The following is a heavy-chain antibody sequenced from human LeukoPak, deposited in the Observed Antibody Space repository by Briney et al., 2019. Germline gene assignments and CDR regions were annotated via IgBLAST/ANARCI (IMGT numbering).Heavy chain of an antibody. Sequence: PGGSLRLSCAASGFTFSSYGMHWVRQAPGKGLEWVAVISYDGSKKYYADSVKGRFTISRDNSKNTLYLQMNNLRAEDTAVYYCAKDGAWLRFDDWGQGILVTVSS. CDR3: AKDGAWLRFDD. D-gene: IGHD5-12*01. J-gene: IGHJ4*02. CDR1: GFTFSSYG. V-gene: IGHV3-30*18. CDR2: ISYDGSKK.